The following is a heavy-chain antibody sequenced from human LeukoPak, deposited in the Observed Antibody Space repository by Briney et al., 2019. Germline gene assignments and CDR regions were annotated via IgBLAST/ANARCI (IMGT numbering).Heavy chain of an antibody. CDR1: GYTFTGYY. D-gene: IGHD6-13*01. J-gene: IGHJ4*02. CDR2: INPNSGGT. Sequence: ASVKVSCKASGYTFTGYYMDWVRQAPGQGLEWMGRINPNSGGTNYAQKFQGRVTMTRDTSTSTAYMELSRLRSDDTAVYYCAKSSWSDYWGQRTLVTVSS. CDR3: AKSSWSDY. V-gene: IGHV1-2*06.